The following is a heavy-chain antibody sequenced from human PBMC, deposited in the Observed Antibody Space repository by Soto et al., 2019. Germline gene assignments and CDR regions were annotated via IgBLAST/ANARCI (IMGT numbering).Heavy chain of an antibody. J-gene: IGHJ6*02. CDR1: GFTFSSYA. Sequence: GGSLRLSCAASGFTFSSYAMSWVRQAPGKGLEWVSAISGSGGSTYYADSVKGRFTISRDNSKNTLYLQMNSLRAEDTAVYYCAKDKDSSSSLRLYYYYGMDVWAKGPRSPSP. CDR3: AKDKDSSSSLRLYYYYGMDV. V-gene: IGHV3-23*01. CDR2: ISGSGGST. D-gene: IGHD6-6*01.